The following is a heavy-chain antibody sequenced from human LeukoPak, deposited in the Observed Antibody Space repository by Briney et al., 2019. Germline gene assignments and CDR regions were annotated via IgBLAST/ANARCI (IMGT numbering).Heavy chain of an antibody. Sequence: PSETLSLTCTVSGYSISSGYYWGWIRQPPGKGLEWIGHIYDRGSTNYNPSLKSRVTISVDTSKNQFSLKLSSVTAADTAVYYCAREFSWSGFFDYWGQGTLVTVSS. CDR2: IYDRGST. V-gene: IGHV4-38-2*02. D-gene: IGHD3-3*01. CDR3: AREFSWSGFFDY. J-gene: IGHJ4*02. CDR1: GYSISSGYY.